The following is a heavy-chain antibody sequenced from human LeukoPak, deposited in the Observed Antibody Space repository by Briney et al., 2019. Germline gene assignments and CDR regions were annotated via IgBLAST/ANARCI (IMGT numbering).Heavy chain of an antibody. CDR3: ARSSITFGGVIRWQRAFDI. V-gene: IGHV4-59*01. J-gene: IGHJ3*02. Sequence: SETLSLTCTVSGGSISTYYWSWIRQHPGKGLEWIGYVYYSGTTNYNPSLKSRVTISGDTSKNQFSLKLSSVTAADTAVYYCARSSITFGGVIRWQRAFDIWGQGTMVTVSS. CDR1: GGSISTYY. D-gene: IGHD3-16*01. CDR2: VYYSGTT.